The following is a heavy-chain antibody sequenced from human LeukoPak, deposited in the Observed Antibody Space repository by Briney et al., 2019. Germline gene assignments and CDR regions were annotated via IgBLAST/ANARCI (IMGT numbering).Heavy chain of an antibody. D-gene: IGHD2-15*01. J-gene: IGHJ4*02. CDR2: INHSGST. Sequence: PSETLSLTCAVYGGSFSGYYWSWIRQPPGKGLEWIGEINHSGSTNYNPSLKSRVTISVDTSKNQLSLKLSSVTAADTAVYYCARAGYCSGGSCRLLDYWGQGTLVTVSS. CDR1: GGSFSGYY. V-gene: IGHV4-34*01. CDR3: ARAGYCSGGSCRLLDY.